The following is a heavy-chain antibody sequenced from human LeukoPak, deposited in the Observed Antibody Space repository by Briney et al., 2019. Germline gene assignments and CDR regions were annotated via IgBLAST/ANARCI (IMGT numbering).Heavy chain of an antibody. Sequence: GGSLRLSCAASGFTFSSYGMHWVRQAPGKGLEWVAVISYDGSNKYYADSVKGRFTISRDHSKNTLYLQMNSLRAEDTAVYYCAKAIYCTNGVCGIDYWGQGTLVTVSS. CDR2: ISYDGSNK. J-gene: IGHJ4*02. CDR3: AKAIYCTNGVCGIDY. CDR1: GFTFSSYG. D-gene: IGHD2-8*01. V-gene: IGHV3-30*18.